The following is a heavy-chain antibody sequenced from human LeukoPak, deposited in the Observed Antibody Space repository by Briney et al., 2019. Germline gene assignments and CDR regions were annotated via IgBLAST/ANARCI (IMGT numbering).Heavy chain of an antibody. Sequence: GGSLRLSCAASGFTFSSYAMSWVRQAPGKGLEWVSAISGSGGSTYYADSVKGRFTISRDNSKNTLYLQMNSLRAEDTAVYYCAKSRQTTVVTVPMDVWAKGPRSPSPQ. J-gene: IGHJ6*04. V-gene: IGHV3-23*01. CDR2: ISGSGGST. CDR1: GFTFSSYA. D-gene: IGHD4-23*01. CDR3: AKSRQTTVVTVPMDV.